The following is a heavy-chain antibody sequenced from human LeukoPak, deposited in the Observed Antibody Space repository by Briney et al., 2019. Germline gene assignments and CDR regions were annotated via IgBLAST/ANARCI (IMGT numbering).Heavy chain of an antibody. CDR3: ARGRWSATTASYYLDF. D-gene: IGHD5-24*01. Sequence: ASVKVSCKASEYTFTDYAINWVRQAPGQRLEWMGWINAGNGNTRYSQRFQGRVTVTRDTSASTAYMELSSLTSEDTAVYYCARGRWSATTASYYLDFWGQGTLVTVSS. CDR2: INAGNGNT. CDR1: EYTFTDYA. J-gene: IGHJ4*02. V-gene: IGHV1-3*01.